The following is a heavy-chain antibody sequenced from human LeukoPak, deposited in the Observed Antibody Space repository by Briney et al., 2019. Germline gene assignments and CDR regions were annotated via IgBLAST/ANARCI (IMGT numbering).Heavy chain of an antibody. CDR1: GFTFSSYS. D-gene: IGHD1-26*01. CDR3: ARDQLTKVGANELDY. Sequence: GGSLRLSCAASGFTFSSYSMAWVRQAPGKGLEWVSSIKSSSSYRYYADSVKGRFAISRDDARKSLYLQMNSLRAEDTAVYYCARDQLTKVGANELDYWGQGTLVTVSS. V-gene: IGHV3-21*01. J-gene: IGHJ4*02. CDR2: IKSSSSYR.